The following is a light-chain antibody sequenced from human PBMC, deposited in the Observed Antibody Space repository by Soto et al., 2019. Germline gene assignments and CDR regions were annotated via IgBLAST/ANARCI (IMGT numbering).Light chain of an antibody. CDR3: MQGTHWPPT. Sequence: DVVMTQSPLSLPVTLGQPASISCRSSQSLVYSDGIAYLNWFPQRPGQSPRRLIYRASNRDSGVPDKFSGSGSGTDFTLKISRVDAEDVGVYYCMQGTHWPPTFGPWTKGEIK. CDR1: QSLVYSDGIAY. J-gene: IGKJ1*01. V-gene: IGKV2-30*01. CDR2: RAS.